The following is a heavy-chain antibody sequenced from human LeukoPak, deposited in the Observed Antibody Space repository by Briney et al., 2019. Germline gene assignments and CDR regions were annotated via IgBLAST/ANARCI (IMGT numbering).Heavy chain of an antibody. V-gene: IGHV5-51*01. CDR2: IYPGDSDT. D-gene: IGHD6-13*01. CDR1: GYSFTSYW. J-gene: IGHJ6*03. CDR3: ARHRSSSSTYYYYYYYMDV. Sequence: GESLKISCKGSGYSFTSYWIGWVRQMPGKGLEWMGIIYPGDSDTRYSPSFQGQVTISADESISTAYLQWSSLKASDTAMYYCARHRSSSSTYYYYYYYMDVWGKGTTVTVSS.